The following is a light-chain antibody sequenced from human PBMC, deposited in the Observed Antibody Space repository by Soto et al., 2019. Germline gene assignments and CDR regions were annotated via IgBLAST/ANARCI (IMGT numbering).Light chain of an antibody. V-gene: IGLV6-57*04. Sequence: NFMLTQPHSVSEPPGKTVTISCTRSSGSIASNYVQWYQQRPGSAPTTVIYDNDQRPSGVPDRFSGSIDSSSNSASLTISGLKTEDEADYYCQSYDSSNQVFGGGTKVTVL. CDR2: DND. CDR3: QSYDSSNQV. J-gene: IGLJ3*02. CDR1: SGSIASNY.